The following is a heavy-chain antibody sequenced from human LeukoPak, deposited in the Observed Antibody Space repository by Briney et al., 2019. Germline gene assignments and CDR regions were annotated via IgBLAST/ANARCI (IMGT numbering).Heavy chain of an antibody. V-gene: IGHV4-34*01. CDR3: ARVPYYYDSSGPLFDI. J-gene: IGHJ3*02. CDR2: INHSGST. CDR1: GGSFSGYY. Sequence: SETLSLTCAVYGGSFSGYYWGWIRQPPGKGLEWIGEINHSGSTNYNPSLKSRVTISVDTSKNQFSLKLSSVTAADTAVYYCARVPYYYDSSGPLFDIWGQGTMVTVSS. D-gene: IGHD3-22*01.